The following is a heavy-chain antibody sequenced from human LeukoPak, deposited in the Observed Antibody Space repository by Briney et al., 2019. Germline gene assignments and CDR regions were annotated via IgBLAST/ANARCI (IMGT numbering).Heavy chain of an antibody. Sequence: PGGSLRLSCSASGFTFSSYNMNWVRQAPGKGLEWVSSISVGSNYIYYADSVKGRFTISRDNAKNSLFLQMNSLRAEDTALYYCARGNNWNYYFDYWGQGALVTVSS. V-gene: IGHV3-21*01. CDR3: ARGNNWNYYFDY. CDR1: GFTFSSYN. D-gene: IGHD1-7*01. CDR2: ISVGSNYI. J-gene: IGHJ4*02.